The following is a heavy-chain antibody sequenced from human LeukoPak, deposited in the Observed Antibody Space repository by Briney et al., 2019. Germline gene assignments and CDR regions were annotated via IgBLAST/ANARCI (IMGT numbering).Heavy chain of an antibody. J-gene: IGHJ4*02. CDR1: GFTFSSYS. CDR2: ISSSSSTI. Sequence: GGSLRLSCAASGFTFSSYSMNWVRQAPGKGLEWVSYISSSSSTIYYADSVKGRFTISRDNAKNSLYLQMNSLRAEDTAVYYCASPLTAIVVVPAAIGYWGQGTLVTVSS. V-gene: IGHV3-48*04. D-gene: IGHD2-2*02. CDR3: ASPLTAIVVVPAAIGY.